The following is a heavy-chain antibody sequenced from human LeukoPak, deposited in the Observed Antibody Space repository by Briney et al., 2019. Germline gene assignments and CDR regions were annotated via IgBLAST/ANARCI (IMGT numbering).Heavy chain of an antibody. J-gene: IGHJ6*02. CDR1: GFTFSSYS. CDR3: ARVRHEGFGVFHYYYYYGMDV. D-gene: IGHD3-10*01. V-gene: IGHV3-21*01. Sequence: PGGSLRLSCAASGFTFSSYSMNWVRQAPGKGLEWVSSISSSSSYIYYADSVKGRFTISRDNAKNSLYLQMNSLRAEDTAVYYCARVRHEGFGVFHYYYYYGMDVWGQGTTVTVSS. CDR2: ISSSSSYI.